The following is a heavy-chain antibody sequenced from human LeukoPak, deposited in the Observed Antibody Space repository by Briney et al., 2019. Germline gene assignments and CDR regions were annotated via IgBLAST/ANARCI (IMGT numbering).Heavy chain of an antibody. Sequence: SETLSLTCNVSGDSISRRNYYWGWIRQPPGKGLEWIGSIYYIGSTYYTPSLKGRITVSVDTSKNQFSLKLKSVTAADTAVYYCARSLLRYSDWYHRGDAYDIWGQGTMVTVSS. CDR2: IYYIGST. D-gene: IGHD3-9*01. CDR1: GDSISRRNYY. V-gene: IGHV4-39*01. CDR3: ARSLLRYSDWYHRGDAYDI. J-gene: IGHJ3*02.